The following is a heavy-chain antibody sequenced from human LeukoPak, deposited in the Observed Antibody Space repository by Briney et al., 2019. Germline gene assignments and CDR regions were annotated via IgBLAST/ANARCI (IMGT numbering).Heavy chain of an antibody. CDR1: GGSISSSSYY. V-gene: IGHV4-39*07. Sequence: SETLSLTCTVSGGSISSSSYYWGWIRQPPGKGLEWIGSIYYSGSTYYNPSLKSRVTISVDTSKNQFSLKLSSVTAADTAVYYCARSPRKTSYGISWGQGTLVTVSS. CDR3: ARSPRKTSYGIS. J-gene: IGHJ5*02. CDR2: IYYSGST. D-gene: IGHD5-18*01.